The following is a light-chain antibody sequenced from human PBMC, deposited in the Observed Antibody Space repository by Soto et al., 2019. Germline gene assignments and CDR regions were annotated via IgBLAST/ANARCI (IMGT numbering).Light chain of an antibody. CDR1: SXDVGGYNY. CDR3: SSYTSSTFYV. V-gene: IGLV2-14*01. Sequence: QSVLTQPASVSGSPGQSITISCTGTSXDVGGYNYVSWYQQHPGKAPKLMIYEVSNRPSGVSNRSSGSKSGNTASLTISGLQAEDEADYYCSSYTSSTFYVFGTGTKLTVL. CDR2: EVS. J-gene: IGLJ1*01.